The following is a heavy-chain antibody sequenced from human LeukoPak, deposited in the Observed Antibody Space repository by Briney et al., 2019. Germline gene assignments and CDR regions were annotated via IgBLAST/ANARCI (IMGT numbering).Heavy chain of an antibody. Sequence: GGSLRLSCAASGFTFSSYGMHWVRQAPGKGLEWVAVIWYDGSNKYYADSVKGRSTISRDNSKNTLYLQMNNLRAEDTAVYYCARDRIAAAGTGLDAFDIWGQGTMVTVSS. D-gene: IGHD6-13*01. J-gene: IGHJ3*02. CDR3: ARDRIAAAGTGLDAFDI. CDR1: GFTFSSYG. CDR2: IWYDGSNK. V-gene: IGHV3-33*01.